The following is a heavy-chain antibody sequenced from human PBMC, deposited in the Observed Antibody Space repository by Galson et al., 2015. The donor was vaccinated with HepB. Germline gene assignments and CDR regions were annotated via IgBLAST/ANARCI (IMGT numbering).Heavy chain of an antibody. Sequence: SVRLSCAASGFTFSTYSMNWVRQAPGKGLECVSSISSTSTYIYYADSVKGRFTISRDNAKNSLYLQMNSLRAEDTAVYYCARDTAINWFDPWGQGTLVTVSS. CDR2: ISSTSTYI. D-gene: IGHD2-21*02. CDR1: GFTFSTYS. CDR3: ARDTAINWFDP. J-gene: IGHJ5*02. V-gene: IGHV3-21*01.